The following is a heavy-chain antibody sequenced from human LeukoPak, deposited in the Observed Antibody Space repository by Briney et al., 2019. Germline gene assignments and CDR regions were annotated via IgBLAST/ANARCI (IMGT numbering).Heavy chain of an antibody. CDR1: GFTFDDYA. D-gene: IGHD1-26*01. V-gene: IGHV3-9*03. J-gene: IGHJ3*02. Sequence: GGSLRLSCAASGFTFDDYAMHWVRQAPGKGLEWVSGISWNSGSIGYADSVKGRFTISRDNAKNSLYLQMNSLRAEDMALYYCAKDLYSGSYGAFDIWGQGTMVTVSS. CDR3: AKDLYSGSYGAFDI. CDR2: ISWNSGSI.